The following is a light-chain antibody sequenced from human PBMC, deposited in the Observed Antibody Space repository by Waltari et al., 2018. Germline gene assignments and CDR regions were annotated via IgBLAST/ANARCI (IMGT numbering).Light chain of an antibody. V-gene: IGLV3-19*01. CDR3: TSRDFTGTVF. Sequence: SSELTQDPAVSVALGQTVRITCQGDSLRTYDASWYQQKPGQAPLLLIYGKNRRHSGIPDRFTGSTSGTTSSLTITGAQAEDEADYHCTSRDFTGTVFFGGGTKVTVL. CDR2: GKN. J-gene: IGLJ2*01. CDR1: SLRTYD.